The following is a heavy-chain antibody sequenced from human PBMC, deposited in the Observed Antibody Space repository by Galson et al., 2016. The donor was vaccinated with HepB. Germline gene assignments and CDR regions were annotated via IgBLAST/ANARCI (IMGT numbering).Heavy chain of an antibody. V-gene: IGHV5-10-1*01. CDR2: IDPSGSYT. CDR1: GYSFTSYW. J-gene: IGHJ4*02. Sequence: QSGAEVKKPGESLRISCKTSGYSFTSYWISWVRQMPGNGLEWMGRIDPSGSYTKYSPSLRGHVTISVDKSTSTAYLEFTSLKSSDNAMYYCARHCSGGSCYHPDYWGQGTLVTGSS. D-gene: IGHD2-15*01. CDR3: ARHCSGGSCYHPDY.